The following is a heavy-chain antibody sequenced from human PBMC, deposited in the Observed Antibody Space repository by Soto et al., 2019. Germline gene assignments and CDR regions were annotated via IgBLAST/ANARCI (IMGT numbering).Heavy chain of an antibody. J-gene: IGHJ4*02. D-gene: IGHD3-3*01. Sequence: GGSLRLSCAASGFTFSNAWMSWVRQAPGKGLEWVGRIKSKTDGGTTDYAEPVKGRLTISRDDSKNTLYLQMNSLKTEDTAVYYCTTVIRSGRFLEWLLENYGDYYFDYWGQGTLVTVSS. V-gene: IGHV3-15*01. CDR1: GFTFSNAW. CDR2: IKSKTDGGTT. CDR3: TTVIRSGRFLEWLLENYGDYYFDY.